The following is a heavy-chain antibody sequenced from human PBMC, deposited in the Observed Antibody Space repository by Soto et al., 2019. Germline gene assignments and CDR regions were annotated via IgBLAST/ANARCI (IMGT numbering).Heavy chain of an antibody. D-gene: IGHD3-9*01. CDR3: ARDARGTRGFDEMDI. Sequence: QVHLVQSGAEVKKPGASVKVSCKASGYIFTGYHIHWVRQAPGRGREWMGWINPNSGDTEYAQNFQGRVTMIRDTSFNVVYMVMSGLMSDDTAVYYCARDARGTRGFDEMDIWGQGTTVTVSS. CDR1: GYIFTGYH. J-gene: IGHJ6*02. CDR2: INPNSGDT. V-gene: IGHV1-2*02.